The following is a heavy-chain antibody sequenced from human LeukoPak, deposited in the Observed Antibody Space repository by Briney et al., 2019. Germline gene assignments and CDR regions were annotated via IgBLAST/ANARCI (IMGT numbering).Heavy chain of an antibody. V-gene: IGHV1-69*15. D-gene: IGHD6-19*01. CDR1: GGTFSSYA. Sequence: ASVKVSCKASGGTFSSYAISWVRQAPGQGLEWMGRIIPIFGTANYAQKFQGRVTITADESTSTAYMELSSLRSEDTAVYYCARETQEIAVAGISYFDYWGQGTLVTVSS. CDR2: IIPIFGTA. CDR3: ARETQEIAVAGISYFDY. J-gene: IGHJ4*02.